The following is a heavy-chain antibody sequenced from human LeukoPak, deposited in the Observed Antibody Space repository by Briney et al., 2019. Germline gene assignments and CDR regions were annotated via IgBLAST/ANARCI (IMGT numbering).Heavy chain of an antibody. CDR2: ISSSSSYI. Sequence: VKPGGSLRLSCAASGFTFSSYSMNWVRQAPGRGLEWVSSISSSSSYIYYADSVKGRFTISRDNAKNSLYLQMNSLRAEETAVYYCARGVHYSSSWYYFDYWGQGTLVTVSS. D-gene: IGHD6-13*01. J-gene: IGHJ4*02. V-gene: IGHV3-21*01. CDR3: ARGVHYSSSWYYFDY. CDR1: GFTFSSYS.